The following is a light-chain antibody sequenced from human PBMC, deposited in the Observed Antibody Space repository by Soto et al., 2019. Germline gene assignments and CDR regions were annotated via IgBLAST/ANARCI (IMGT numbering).Light chain of an antibody. Sequence: QSALTQPASVSGSPGQSITISCAGTSSDVGGYNYVSWYQQHPGKAPKLLLYEVSNRPSWVSDRFSGSKSANTASLTISGLQAEDEANDYCSSYTNTTTLEVFGPGTKLTVL. CDR1: SSDVGGYNY. CDR3: SSYTNTTTLEV. V-gene: IGLV2-14*01. CDR2: EVS. J-gene: IGLJ1*01.